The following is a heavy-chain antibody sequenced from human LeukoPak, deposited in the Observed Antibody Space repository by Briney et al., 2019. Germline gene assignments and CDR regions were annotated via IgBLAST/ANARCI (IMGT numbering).Heavy chain of an antibody. CDR2: INAGNGNT. CDR3: ARVRFGENWFDP. CDR1: GYTFTSYA. D-gene: IGHD3-10*01. Sequence: GASVKVSCKASGYTFTSYAMHWVRQAPGQRLEWMGWINAGNGNTKYSQKFQGRVTITRDTSASTAYMELSSLRSEDTAVYYCARVRFGENWFDPWGQGTLVTVSS. J-gene: IGHJ5*02. V-gene: IGHV1-3*01.